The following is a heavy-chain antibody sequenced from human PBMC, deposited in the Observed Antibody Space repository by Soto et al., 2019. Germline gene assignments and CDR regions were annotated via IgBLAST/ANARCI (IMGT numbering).Heavy chain of an antibody. D-gene: IGHD2-15*01. V-gene: IGHV3-9*01. Sequence: EVQLVESGGDMVQPGRSLQLSCVGSGYSFEDYSMHWVRQAPGKGLEWVSGISWNGNCTGYAVSVKGRFTISRDNAKNSLFLQMRSLRRKDTALYYCVGGSWFDWGQGTRVTVSS. J-gene: IGHJ4*02. CDR3: VGGSWFD. CDR2: ISWNGNCT. CDR1: GYSFEDYS.